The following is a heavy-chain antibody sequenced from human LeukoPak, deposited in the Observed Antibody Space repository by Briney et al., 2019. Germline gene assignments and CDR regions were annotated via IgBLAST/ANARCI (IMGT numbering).Heavy chain of an antibody. CDR2: IYYSGTT. V-gene: IGHV4-59*01. CDR1: GGSISSYY. CDR3: ARAGGCSGYASN. J-gene: IGHJ4*01. D-gene: IGHD5-12*01. Sequence: SETMSLTCTVSGGSISSYYWTWIRQPPGKGLEWIGYIYYSGTTYYNPSLKSRVTISLDSSKNKFSLNLTSVNVADTAVYYCARAGGCSGYASNWGQGTLVTVSS.